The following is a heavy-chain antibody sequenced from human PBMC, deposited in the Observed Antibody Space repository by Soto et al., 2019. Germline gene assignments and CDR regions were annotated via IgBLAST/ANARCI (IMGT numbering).Heavy chain of an antibody. Sequence: GGSLRLSCAASGSTFSSYAMSWVRQAPGKGLEWVSAISGSGGSTYYADSVKGRFTISRDNSKNTLYLQMNSLRAEDTAVYYCARTITMVRGVFDYWGQGTLVTVSS. CDR3: ARTITMVRGVFDY. J-gene: IGHJ4*02. CDR1: GSTFSSYA. V-gene: IGHV3-23*01. D-gene: IGHD3-10*01. CDR2: ISGSGGST.